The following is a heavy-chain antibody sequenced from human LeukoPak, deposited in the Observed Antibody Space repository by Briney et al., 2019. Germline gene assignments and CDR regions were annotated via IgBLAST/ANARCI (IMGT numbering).Heavy chain of an antibody. J-gene: IGHJ4*02. CDR1: GFTFSSYS. V-gene: IGHV3-7*01. CDR2: VKKDGSEK. Sequence: GGSLRLSCAASGFTFSSYSMNWVRQAPGKGLEWVANVKKDGSEKYYVDSVKGRFTISRDNAKNSLYLQMNSLRGEDTAVYYCRTGHYSSVWGQGTLVTVSS. CDR3: RTGHYSSV. D-gene: IGHD4-11*01.